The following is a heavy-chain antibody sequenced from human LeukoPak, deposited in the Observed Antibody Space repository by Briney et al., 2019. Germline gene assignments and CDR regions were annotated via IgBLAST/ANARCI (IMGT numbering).Heavy chain of an antibody. CDR3: ARVMGSGDYYDSSGYYYDFDY. CDR1: GYTFTSYG. V-gene: IGHV1-18*01. D-gene: IGHD3-22*01. J-gene: IGHJ4*02. Sequence: ASVTVSCKASGYTFTSYGISWVRQAPGQGLEWMGWISAYNGNTNYAQKLQGRVTMTTDTSTSTAYMELRSLRSDDTAVYYCARVMGSGDYYDSSGYYYDFDYWGQGTLVTVSS. CDR2: ISAYNGNT.